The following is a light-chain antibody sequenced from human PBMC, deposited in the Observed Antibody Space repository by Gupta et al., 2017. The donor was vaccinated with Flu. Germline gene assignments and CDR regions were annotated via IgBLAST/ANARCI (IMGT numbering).Light chain of an antibody. CDR1: SSDVGGYEL. CDR2: EVN. J-gene: IGLJ1*01. V-gene: IGLV2-8*01. Sequence: QSALTQPPSASGSPGQSVTIPCTGSSSDVGGYELVSWYQHHPGKAPKLIIFEVNKRPAGVPGRFSGSKSVTTASLTVSGLQAEDEADYYCSSYAGNDNYVFGTGTMVTVL. CDR3: SSYAGNDNYV.